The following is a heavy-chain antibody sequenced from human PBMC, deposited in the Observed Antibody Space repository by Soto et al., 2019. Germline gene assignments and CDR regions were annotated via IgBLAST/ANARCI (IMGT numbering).Heavy chain of an antibody. J-gene: IGHJ5*02. CDR2: IYYSGST. CDR3: ARDDSNWFGP. D-gene: IGHD2-21*02. V-gene: IGHV4-59*01. CDR1: GGSISSYY. Sequence: PSETLSLTCTVSGGSISSYYWSWIRQPPGKGLEWIGYIYYSGSTNYNPSLKSRVTISVDTSKNQFSLKLSSVTAADTAVYYCARDDSNWFGPWGQGTLVTVS.